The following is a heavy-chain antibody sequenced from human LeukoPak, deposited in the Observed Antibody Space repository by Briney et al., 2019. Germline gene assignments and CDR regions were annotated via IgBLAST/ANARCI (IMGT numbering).Heavy chain of an antibody. CDR3: ARDLNYYDSSGYYDY. D-gene: IGHD3-22*01. CDR2: IIPILGIA. J-gene: IGHJ4*02. Sequence: ASVEVSCKASGGTFSSYAISWVRQAPGQGLEWMGRIIPILGIANYAQKFQGRVTITADKSTSTAYMELSSLRSEDTAVYYCARDLNYYDSSGYYDYWGQGTLVTVSS. V-gene: IGHV1-69*04. CDR1: GGTFSSYA.